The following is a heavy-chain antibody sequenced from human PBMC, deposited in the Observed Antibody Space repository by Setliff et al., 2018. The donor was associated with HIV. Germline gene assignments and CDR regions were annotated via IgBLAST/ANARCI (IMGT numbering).Heavy chain of an antibody. CDR3: ARGAYRDGYDY. CDR2: IFHSGST. J-gene: IGHJ4*02. CDR1: GGSISGYY. V-gene: IGHV4-34*12. D-gene: IGHD5-18*01. Sequence: SETLSLTCSVSGGSISGYYWTWVRQPPGKGLEWIGQIFHSGSTNYNPSLKSRVTISLDTSKNQVSLKLSSVAAADTAVYHCARGAYRDGYDYWGQGTLVTVSS.